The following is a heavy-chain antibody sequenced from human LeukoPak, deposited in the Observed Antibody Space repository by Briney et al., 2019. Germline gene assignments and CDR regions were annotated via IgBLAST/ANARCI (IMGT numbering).Heavy chain of an antibody. D-gene: IGHD6-19*01. CDR3: ARDSSGWHYYFDY. CDR1: GFTFSDYN. V-gene: IGHV3-48*04. J-gene: IGHJ4*02. Sequence: PGGSLRLSCAASGFTFSDYNMNWVRRAPGKGLEWVSYISSSGSTIYYADSVKGRFTISRDNAKNSLYLQMNSLRAEDTAVYYCARDSSGWHYYFDYWGQGTLVTVSS. CDR2: ISSSGSTI.